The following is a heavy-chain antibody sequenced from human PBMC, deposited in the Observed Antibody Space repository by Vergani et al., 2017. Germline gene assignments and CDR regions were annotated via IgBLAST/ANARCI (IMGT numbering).Heavy chain of an antibody. Sequence: VQLVESGGGLVKPGGSLRLSCTASGFPFSSYSMNWVRQAPGKGLECVSSISSSSSYIYYADSVKGRFTISRDNAKNSLYLQMNSLRAEDTAVYYCARDAGRMVRGVEFDYWGQGTLVTVSS. CDR1: GFPFSSYS. D-gene: IGHD3-10*01. J-gene: IGHJ4*02. CDR3: ARDAGRMVRGVEFDY. CDR2: ISSSSSYI. V-gene: IGHV3-21*01.